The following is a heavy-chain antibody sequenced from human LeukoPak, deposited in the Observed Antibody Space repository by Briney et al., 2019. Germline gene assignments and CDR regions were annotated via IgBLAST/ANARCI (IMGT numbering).Heavy chain of an antibody. J-gene: IGHJ2*01. CDR3: ARDPGYCSSTSCYPNWYFDL. CDR2: INPSGGST. Sequence: GASVKVSCKASGYTFTSYYMHWVRQAPGQGLEWMGIINPSGGSTSYAQKLQGRVTMTRDTSTSTVYMELSSLRSEDTAVYYCARDPGYCSSTSCYPNWYFDLWGRGTLITVSS. CDR1: GYTFTSYY. D-gene: IGHD2-2*01. V-gene: IGHV1-46*01.